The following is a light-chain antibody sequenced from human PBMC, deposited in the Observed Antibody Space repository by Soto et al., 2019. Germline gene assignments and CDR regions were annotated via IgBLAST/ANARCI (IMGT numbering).Light chain of an antibody. CDR3: QHYNTYPWT. J-gene: IGKJ1*01. Sequence: DIQMTQSPSTLSASVGDRVTITCRASQSISSWLAWYQQKPGKAPKLPIYDASSLESGVPSRFSGSGSGTEFTLTISSLQPGDFATYYCQHYNTYPWTFGQGTKVDIK. CDR1: QSISSW. V-gene: IGKV1-5*01. CDR2: DAS.